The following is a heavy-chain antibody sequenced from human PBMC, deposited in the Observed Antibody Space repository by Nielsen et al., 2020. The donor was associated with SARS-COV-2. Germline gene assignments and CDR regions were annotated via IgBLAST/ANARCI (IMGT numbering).Heavy chain of an antibody. J-gene: IGHJ3*02. D-gene: IGHD2-8*01. CDR3: ARDNLIGQPGFHDI. V-gene: IGHV1-18*01. CDR1: GYTYTSYG. Sequence: ASVKVSCKASGYTYTSYGISWVRQAPGQGLEWMGWISAYNGNTNYAQKLQGRVTMTTDTSTSTAYMELRSLRSDDTAVYYCARDNLIGQPGFHDIWGQGTMVTVSS. CDR2: ISAYNGNT.